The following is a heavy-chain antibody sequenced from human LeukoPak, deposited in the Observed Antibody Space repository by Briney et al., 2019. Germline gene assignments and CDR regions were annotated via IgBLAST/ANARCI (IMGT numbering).Heavy chain of an antibody. D-gene: IGHD3-22*01. CDR3: ARGRHYDSSGHFDY. V-gene: IGHV3-30-3*01. J-gene: IGHJ4*02. Sequence: PGGSLRLSCAASGSTFSSYAMHWVRQAPGKGLEWVAVISYDGSNKYYADSVKGRFTISRDNSKNTLYLQMNSLRAEDTAVYYCARGRHYDSSGHFDYWGQGTLVTVSS. CDR1: GSTFSSYA. CDR2: ISYDGSNK.